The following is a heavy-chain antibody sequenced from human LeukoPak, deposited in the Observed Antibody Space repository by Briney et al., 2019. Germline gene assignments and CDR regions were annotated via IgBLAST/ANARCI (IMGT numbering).Heavy chain of an antibody. J-gene: IGHJ3*02. D-gene: IGHD3-22*01. CDR3: ACHHSSGYYYDAFDI. CDR2: ISGSGGTT. CDR1: GFTFSSYA. V-gene: IGHV3-23*01. Sequence: GGSLRLSCAASGFTFSSYAMSWVRQPPGKGLEWVSVISGSGGTTYYADSVKGRFPISRDNSKNTLYLHMNSLRAEDTAVYYCACHHSSGYYYDAFDIWGQGTMVTVSS.